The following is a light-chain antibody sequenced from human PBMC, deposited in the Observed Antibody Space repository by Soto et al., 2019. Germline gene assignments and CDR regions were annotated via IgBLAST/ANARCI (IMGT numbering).Light chain of an antibody. Sequence: DVVMTQSPLSLPVIPGEPASISCRSSQTLLLINEHNYLDWYLQKPGQSPQLLIYLGSNRASGVPDRFSGSGSGTEFTLKISRVEAEDVGIYYCMQTLQTPPWTFGQGTKVEIK. V-gene: IGKV2-28*01. J-gene: IGKJ1*01. CDR2: LGS. CDR3: MQTLQTPPWT. CDR1: QTLLLINEHNY.